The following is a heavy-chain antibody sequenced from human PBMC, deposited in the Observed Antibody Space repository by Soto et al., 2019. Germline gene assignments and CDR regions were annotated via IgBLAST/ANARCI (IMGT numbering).Heavy chain of an antibody. D-gene: IGHD2-2*01. V-gene: IGHV3-23*01. J-gene: IGHJ3*02. CDR3: AKVFSTIWSDAFDI. CDR1: GFTFSNYA. Sequence: EVQLLESGGGLVQPGGSLRLSCAASGFTFSNYAMSWVRQAPGKGLEWVSGISGSGGSKYSADSVKGRFTISRDTSKNTLYLLMNSLRADDTAIYYCAKVFSTIWSDAFDIWGRGTMVTVSS. CDR2: ISGSGGSK.